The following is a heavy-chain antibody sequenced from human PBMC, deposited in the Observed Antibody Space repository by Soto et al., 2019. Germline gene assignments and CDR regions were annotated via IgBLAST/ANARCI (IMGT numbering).Heavy chain of an antibody. V-gene: IGHV3-30-3*01. Sequence: GGSLRLSCAASGFTFSSYAMHWVRQAPGKGLAWVAVLSYDGSNKYYADSVKGRFTISRDNSKNTLYLQMNSLRAEDTAVYYCARDYYDFWSGYYTPSPGFYWGQGTLVTVSS. CDR2: LSYDGSNK. CDR3: ARDYYDFWSGYYTPSPGFY. CDR1: GFTFSSYA. J-gene: IGHJ4*02. D-gene: IGHD3-3*01.